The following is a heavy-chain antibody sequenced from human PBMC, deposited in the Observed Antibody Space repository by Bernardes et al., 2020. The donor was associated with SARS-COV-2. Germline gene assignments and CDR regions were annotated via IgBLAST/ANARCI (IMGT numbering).Heavy chain of an antibody. J-gene: IGHJ6*02. CDR2: MNPNSGNT. CDR1: GYTFTAYD. Sequence: ASVKVSCKTSGYTFTAYDIIWVRQATGQGLEWMGWMNPNSGNTGYAQKFQGRVTMTRDTSISTAYMELTSLTSDDTAIYFCAIMMVGPTNYYYYYGMDVWGQGTTVTVSS. CDR3: AIMMVGPTNYYYYYGMDV. D-gene: IGHD1-26*01. V-gene: IGHV1-8*01.